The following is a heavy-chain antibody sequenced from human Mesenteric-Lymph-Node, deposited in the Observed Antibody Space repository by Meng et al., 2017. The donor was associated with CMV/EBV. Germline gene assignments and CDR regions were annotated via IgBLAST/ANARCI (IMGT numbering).Heavy chain of an antibody. D-gene: IGHD4-23*01. J-gene: IGHJ4*02. CDR1: GGSFSGYY. CDR2: INHSGST. V-gene: IGHV4-34*01. Sequence: QVQLQQWGARLLKPSVTLSLTCAFYGGSFSGYYWSWIRQPPGKGLEWIGEINHSGSTNYNPSLKSRVTISVDTSKNQFSLKLSSVTAADTAVYYCARHQRWLKSEGGFNYWGQGTLVTVSS. CDR3: ARHQRWLKSEGGFNY.